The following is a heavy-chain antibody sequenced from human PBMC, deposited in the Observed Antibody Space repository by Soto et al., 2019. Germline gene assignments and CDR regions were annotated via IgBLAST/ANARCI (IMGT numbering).Heavy chain of an antibody. J-gene: IGHJ4*02. CDR2: IYWDDDK. D-gene: IGHD6-13*01. V-gene: IGHV2-5*02. Sequence: QITLKESGPTLVKPTQTLTLTCTFSGFSLSTSGVGVGWIRQPPGKALEWLALIYWDDDKRYSPSLKSRLTIAKDTSQNQVALTMTNMDPVDTATYYCARQLATLDYFDYWGQGTLVPVSS. CDR3: ARQLATLDYFDY. CDR1: GFSLSTSGVG.